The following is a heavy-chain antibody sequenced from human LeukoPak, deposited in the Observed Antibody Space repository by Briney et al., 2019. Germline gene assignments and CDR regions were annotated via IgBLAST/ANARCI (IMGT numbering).Heavy chain of an antibody. J-gene: IGHJ4*02. CDR3: TSTASTVTTMGYYFDY. D-gene: IGHD4-17*01. Sequence: GGSLRLSCTASGFTFGDYAMSWFRQAPGKGLEWVGFIRSKAYGGTTEYAASVKGRFTISRDDSKSIAYPQMNSLKTEDTAVYYCTSTASTVTTMGYYFDYWGQGTLVTVSS. V-gene: IGHV3-49*03. CDR1: GFTFGDYA. CDR2: IRSKAYGGTT.